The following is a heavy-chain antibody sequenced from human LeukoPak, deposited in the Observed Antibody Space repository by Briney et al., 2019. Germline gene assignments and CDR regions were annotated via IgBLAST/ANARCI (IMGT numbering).Heavy chain of an antibody. V-gene: IGHV1-2*02. Sequence: GASVKVSCKASGYTFTGYYMHWVRQAPGQGLEWMGWINPNSGGTNYAQKLQGRVTMTTDTSTSTAYMELRSLRSDDTAVYYCARDWYCSSTSCSPFDYWGQGTLVTVSS. CDR3: ARDWYCSSTSCSPFDY. CDR2: INPNSGGT. CDR1: GYTFTGYY. J-gene: IGHJ4*02. D-gene: IGHD2-2*01.